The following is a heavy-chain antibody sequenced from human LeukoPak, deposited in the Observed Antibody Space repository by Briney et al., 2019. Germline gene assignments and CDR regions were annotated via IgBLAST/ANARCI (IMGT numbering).Heavy chain of an antibody. CDR1: GFTFSSFG. Sequence: GGSLRLSCAASGFTFSSFGMHWVRQAPGKGPEWMAVVSNDGTTKYYADSVKGRFTVSRDNSKSTLYLQMNSLRAEDTAVYYCAKEAYDSRGYRYFDYWGQGTLVTVSS. D-gene: IGHD3-22*01. CDR2: VSNDGTTK. J-gene: IGHJ4*02. CDR3: AKEAYDSRGYRYFDY. V-gene: IGHV3-30*18.